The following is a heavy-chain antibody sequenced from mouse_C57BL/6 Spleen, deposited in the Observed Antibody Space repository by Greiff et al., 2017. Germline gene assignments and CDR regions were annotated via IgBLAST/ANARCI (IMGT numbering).Heavy chain of an antibody. Sequence: VQLQQSGPELVKPGASVKISCKASGYTFTDYYMNWVKQSHGKSLEWIGDINPNNGGTSYNQKFKGKATLTVDKSSSTAYMELRSLTSEDSAVYYCASPGGSSLYWYFDVWGTGTTVTVSS. CDR2: INPNNGGT. V-gene: IGHV1-26*01. D-gene: IGHD1-1*01. CDR1: GYTFTDYY. CDR3: ASPGGSSLYWYFDV. J-gene: IGHJ1*03.